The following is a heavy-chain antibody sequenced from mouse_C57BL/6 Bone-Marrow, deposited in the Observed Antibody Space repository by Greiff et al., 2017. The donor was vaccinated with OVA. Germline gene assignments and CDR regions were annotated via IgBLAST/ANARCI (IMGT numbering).Heavy chain of an antibody. V-gene: IGHV5-4*01. CDR3: ARDPYYYGTQYYFDY. Sequence: DVHLVESGGGLVKPGGSLKLSCAASGFTFSSYAMSWVRQTPEKRLEWVATISDGGSYTYYPDNVKGRFTISRDNAKNNLYLQMSHLKSEDTAMYYCARDPYYYGTQYYFDYWGQGTTLTVSS. CDR2: ISDGGSYT. D-gene: IGHD1-1*01. J-gene: IGHJ2*01. CDR1: GFTFSSYA.